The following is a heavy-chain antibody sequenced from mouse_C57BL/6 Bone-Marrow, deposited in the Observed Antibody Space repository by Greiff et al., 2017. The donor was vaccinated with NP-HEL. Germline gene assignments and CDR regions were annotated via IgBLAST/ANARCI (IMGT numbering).Heavy chain of an antibody. CDR1: GYSITSGYY. CDR2: ISYDGSN. J-gene: IGHJ3*01. D-gene: IGHD2-4*01. Sequence: EESGPGLVKPSQSLSLTCSVTGYSITSGYYWNWIRQFPGNKLEWMGYISYDGSNNYNPSLKNRISITRDTSKNQFFLKLNSVTTEDTATYYCARGGLRPAYWGQGTLVTVSA. V-gene: IGHV3-6*01. CDR3: ARGGLRPAY.